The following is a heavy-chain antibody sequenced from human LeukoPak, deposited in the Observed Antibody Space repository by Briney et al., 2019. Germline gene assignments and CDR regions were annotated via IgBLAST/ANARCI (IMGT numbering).Heavy chain of an antibody. CDR2: ISANNGNT. CDR1: DYTFTTYG. V-gene: IGHV1-18*01. Sequence: ASVKVSCKASDYTFTTYGINWVRQAPGQGLEWMGCISANNGNTNYAQKFQGRVTMTTDTSTNTAYMELRSLRSDDTAVYYCARDRGIAVAGAPLNYWGQGTLVTVSS. CDR3: ARDRGIAVAGAPLNY. J-gene: IGHJ4*02. D-gene: IGHD6-19*01.